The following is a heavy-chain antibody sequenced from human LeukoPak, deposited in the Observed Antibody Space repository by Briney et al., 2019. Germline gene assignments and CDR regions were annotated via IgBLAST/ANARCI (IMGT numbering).Heavy chain of an antibody. Sequence: GGSLRLSCVGSEFTLSYYYMTWVRQAPGKGLQWVANIKQDGTEKYYVDSVKGRFTISRHNAENSVFLQMNNLRAEDTAVYYCARASFDILTGLPAWFDFWGQGTLVIVSS. D-gene: IGHD3-9*01. CDR1: EFTLSYYY. CDR2: IKQDGTEK. CDR3: ARASFDILTGLPAWFDF. J-gene: IGHJ5*01. V-gene: IGHV3-7*03.